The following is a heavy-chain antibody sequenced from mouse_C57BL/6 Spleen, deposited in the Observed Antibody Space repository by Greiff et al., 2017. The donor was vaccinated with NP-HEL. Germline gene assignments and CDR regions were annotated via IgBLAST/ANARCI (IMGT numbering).Heavy chain of an antibody. J-gene: IGHJ2*01. Sequence: VQLQQPGAELVKPGASVKLSCKASGYTFTSYWMQWVKQRPGQGLEWIGEIDPSDSYTNYKQKFKGKATLTVDTSSSTAYMQLSSLTSEDSAVYYCARCPSITTVVATDYWGQGTTLTVSS. CDR3: ARCPSITTVVATDY. V-gene: IGHV1-50*01. CDR1: GYTFTSYW. D-gene: IGHD1-1*01. CDR2: IDPSDSYT.